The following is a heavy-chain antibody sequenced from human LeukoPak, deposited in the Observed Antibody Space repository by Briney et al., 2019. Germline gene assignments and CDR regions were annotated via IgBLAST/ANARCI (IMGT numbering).Heavy chain of an antibody. J-gene: IGHJ4*02. D-gene: IGHD5-18*01. CDR3: AKDMRGYSYGYSFDY. Sequence: PGGSLRLSCAASGFTFDDFAMHWVRQAPGKGLEWVSGISWNSVGIGYADSVKGRFTISRDNAKNSLHLQMNSLRAEDTALYYCAKDMRGYSYGYSFDYWGQGTLVTVSS. CDR2: ISWNSVGI. CDR1: GFTFDDFA. V-gene: IGHV3-9*01.